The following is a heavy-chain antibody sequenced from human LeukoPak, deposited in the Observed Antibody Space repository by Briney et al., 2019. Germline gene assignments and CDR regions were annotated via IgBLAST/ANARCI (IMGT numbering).Heavy chain of an antibody. Sequence: PGGSLRLSCAASGFTFNTAWMSWVRQAPGKGLEWVGRIKSKIDGGTSDYAAPMKGRFTISRDDSKNTVYLQINSLKTEDTAVYYCATSMVRGVPFWGQGTLVTVSS. CDR3: ATSMVRGVPF. V-gene: IGHV3-15*01. J-gene: IGHJ4*02. CDR2: IKSKIDGGTS. D-gene: IGHD3-10*01. CDR1: GFTFNTAW.